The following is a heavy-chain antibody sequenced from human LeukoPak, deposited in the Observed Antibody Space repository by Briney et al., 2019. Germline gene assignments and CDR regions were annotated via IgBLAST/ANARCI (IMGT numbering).Heavy chain of an antibody. CDR2: ICVSGGST. V-gene: IGHV3-23*01. Sequence: GGTLRLSCAASGFTFSSYGMSWVPQAPGRGREGVSVICVSGGSTYYADPVKGRFTISRDNSNNTLYLQMNSLRAEETAVYYCAKGQYYYGSGSYPYWGQGTLVTVSS. CDR1: GFTFSSYG. J-gene: IGHJ4*02. D-gene: IGHD3-10*01. CDR3: AKGQYYYGSGSYPY.